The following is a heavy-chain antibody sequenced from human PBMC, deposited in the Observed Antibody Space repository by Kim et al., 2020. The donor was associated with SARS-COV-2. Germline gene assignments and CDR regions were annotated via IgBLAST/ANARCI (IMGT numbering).Heavy chain of an antibody. CDR1: GGTFSSYA. J-gene: IGHJ5*02. V-gene: IGHV1-69*13. Sequence: SVKVSCKASGGTFSSYAISWVRQAPGQGLEWMGGIIPIFGTANYAQKFQGRVTITADESTSTAYMELSSLRSEDTAVYYCARGAPDYDFWSGYYHYNWFDPWGQGTLVTVSS. CDR3: ARGAPDYDFWSGYYHYNWFDP. D-gene: IGHD3-3*01. CDR2: IIPIFGTA.